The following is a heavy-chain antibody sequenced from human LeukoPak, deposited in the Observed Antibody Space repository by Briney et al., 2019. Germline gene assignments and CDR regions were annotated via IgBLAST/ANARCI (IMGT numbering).Heavy chain of an antibody. D-gene: IGHD6-6*01. Sequence: SETLSLTCTVFGGSISSYYWSWIRQPPGKGLEWIGYIYYTGSTNYNPSLKSRVTMFVDMSKNQFSLRLSSVTAADTAVYYCARHRAYSSSSPFDYWGQGTLVTVSS. CDR3: ARHRAYSSSSPFDY. CDR2: IYYTGST. J-gene: IGHJ4*02. CDR1: GGSISSYY. V-gene: IGHV4-59*08.